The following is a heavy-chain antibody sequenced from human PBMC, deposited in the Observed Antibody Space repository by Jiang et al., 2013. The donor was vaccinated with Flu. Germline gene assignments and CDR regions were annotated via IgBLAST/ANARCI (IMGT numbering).Heavy chain of an antibody. CDR1: GGSTSGYY. Sequence: GSGLVKPSETLSLTCTVSGGSTSGYYWSWIRQPPGKGLEWIGFIHHSGSTNYNPSLKSRVTILVDTSKNQFSLKLSSVTAADTGVYYCARYYCGTTCYHFDYWGQGILVTVSS. CDR3: ARYYCGTTCYHFDY. CDR2: IHHSGST. J-gene: IGHJ4*02. V-gene: IGHV4-59*08. D-gene: IGHD2-2*01.